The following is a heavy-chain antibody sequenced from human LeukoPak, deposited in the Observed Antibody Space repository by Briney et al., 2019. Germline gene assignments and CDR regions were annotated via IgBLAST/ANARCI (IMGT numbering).Heavy chain of an antibody. V-gene: IGHV3-21*01. D-gene: IGHD5-24*01. Sequence: PGGSLRLSCAASGFTFSSFTMKWVRQAPGKGLEWVSSISSGSTYIYYADSVKGRFTISRDNAKNSLYLQMNSLRAEDTAVYYCARAFVDMATTDGGKHIYYFDYWGQGTLVTVSS. CDR1: GFTFSSFT. CDR3: ARAFVDMATTDGGKHIYYFDY. J-gene: IGHJ4*02. CDR2: ISSGSTYI.